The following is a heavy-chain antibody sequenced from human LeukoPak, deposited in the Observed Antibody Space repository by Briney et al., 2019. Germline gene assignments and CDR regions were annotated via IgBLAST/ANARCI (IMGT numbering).Heavy chain of an antibody. CDR2: IYYSGST. D-gene: IGHD1-14*01. J-gene: IGHJ4*02. Sequence: SETLSLTCTVSGGSISSYYWSWIRQPPGKGLEWIGYIYYSGSTNYNPSLKSRVTISVDTSKNQFSLKLSSVTAVDTAVYYCAREGLGIYFDYWGEGTLVTVSS. CDR1: GGSISSYY. CDR3: AREGLGIYFDY. V-gene: IGHV4-59*01.